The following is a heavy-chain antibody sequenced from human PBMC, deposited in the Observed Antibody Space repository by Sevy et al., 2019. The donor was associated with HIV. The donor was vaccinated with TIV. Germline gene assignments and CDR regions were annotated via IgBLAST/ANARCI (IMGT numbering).Heavy chain of an antibody. V-gene: IGHV3-30-3*01. CDR2: ISYDGSNK. J-gene: IGHJ6*02. D-gene: IGHD3-3*01. CDR1: GFTFSSYA. Sequence: GGSLRLSCAASGFTFSSYAMHWVRQAPGKGLEWVAVISYDGSNKYYADSVKGRFTISRDNSKNTLYLQMNSLRAEDTAVYYCARGYYYFWSGYQPQNYYNYGMDVWGQGTTVTVSS. CDR3: ARGYYYFWSGYQPQNYYNYGMDV.